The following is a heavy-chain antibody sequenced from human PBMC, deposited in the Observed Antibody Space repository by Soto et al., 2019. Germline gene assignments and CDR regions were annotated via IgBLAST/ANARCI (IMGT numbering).Heavy chain of an antibody. Sequence: GGSLRPSCEGSGFTVSRYGMHWVSHVPGKGLEWVAVISYDGSNKYYADAVKGRFTISRDNSKNTLYLQMNSLKAEDTAVYYCAKPDTAMAYDAFDIWGQGTMVTVSS. CDR1: GFTVSRYG. D-gene: IGHD5-18*01. CDR3: AKPDTAMAYDAFDI. J-gene: IGHJ3*02. V-gene: IGHV3-30*18. CDR2: ISYDGSNK.